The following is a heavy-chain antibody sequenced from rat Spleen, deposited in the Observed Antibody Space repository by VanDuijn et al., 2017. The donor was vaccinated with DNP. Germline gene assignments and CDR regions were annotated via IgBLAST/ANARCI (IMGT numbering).Heavy chain of an antibody. J-gene: IGHJ1*01. V-gene: IGHV5-22*01. CDR3: ARGSGTYYWYFDF. Sequence: EVQVVESGGGLVQPGRSLKLSCAASGFSFSDYYMAWIRQAPKKGLGWVASISYEGSSAYYGDSVKGRFTISRDNAKNTLYLQMNSLRSEDTATYYCARGSGTYYWYFDFWGPGTMVTVSS. CDR1: GFSFSDYY. D-gene: IGHD5-1*01. CDR2: ISYEGSSA.